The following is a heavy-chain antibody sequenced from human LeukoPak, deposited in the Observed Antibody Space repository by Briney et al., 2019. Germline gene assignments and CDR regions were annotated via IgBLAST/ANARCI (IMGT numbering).Heavy chain of an antibody. J-gene: IGHJ3*02. CDR3: AGGDYYDSSGYSDAFDI. CDR1: GGSISSGGYY. Sequence: SETLSLTCTVSGGSISSGGYYWSWIRQHPGKGLEWIGYIYYSGSTYYNPSLKSRVTISVDTSKNQFSLKLSSVTAADTAVYYCAGGDYYDSSGYSDAFDIWGQGTMVTVSS. CDR2: IYYSGST. V-gene: IGHV4-31*03. D-gene: IGHD3-22*01.